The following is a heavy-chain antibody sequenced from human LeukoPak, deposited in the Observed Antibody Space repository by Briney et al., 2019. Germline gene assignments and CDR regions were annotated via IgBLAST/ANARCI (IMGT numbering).Heavy chain of an antibody. CDR3: ARGNYGGNSLWTYYYYYMDV. Sequence: SETLSLTCTVSGDSISSRSYYWSWIRQPPGKGLEWIGEINHSGSTNYNPSLKSRVTISVDTSKNQFSLKLSSVTAADTAVYYCARGNYGGNSLWTYYYYYMDVWGKGTTVTVSS. D-gene: IGHD4-23*01. J-gene: IGHJ6*03. CDR2: INHSGST. CDR1: GDSISSRSYY. V-gene: IGHV4-39*07.